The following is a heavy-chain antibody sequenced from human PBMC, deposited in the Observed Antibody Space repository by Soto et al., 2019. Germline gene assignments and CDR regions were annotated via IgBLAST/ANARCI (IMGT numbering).Heavy chain of an antibody. Sequence: ETLSLTCTVSGGSISSSSYYWGWIRQPPGKGLEWIGSIYYSGSTYYNPSLKSRVTISVDTSKNQFSLKLSSVTAADTAVYYCARHGTLLIDYWGQGTLVTVSS. CDR3: ARHGTLLIDY. V-gene: IGHV4-39*01. D-gene: IGHD1-26*01. CDR2: IYYSGST. CDR1: GGSISSSSYY. J-gene: IGHJ4*02.